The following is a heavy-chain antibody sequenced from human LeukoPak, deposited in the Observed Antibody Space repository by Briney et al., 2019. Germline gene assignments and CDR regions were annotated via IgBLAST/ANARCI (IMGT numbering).Heavy chain of an antibody. D-gene: IGHD6-13*01. CDR1: GGSMRSYY. CDR3: ARHYIAAGGGDAFDI. V-gene: IGHV4-59*08. Sequence: SETLSLTCTVSGGSMRSYYWSWIRQPAGKGLEWTGYIYYSGSTYYSPSLKSRVTISVDTSKNQFSLKLTSVTAADTAMYHCARHYIAAGGGDAFDIWGQGTMVTVSS. CDR2: IYYSGST. J-gene: IGHJ3*02.